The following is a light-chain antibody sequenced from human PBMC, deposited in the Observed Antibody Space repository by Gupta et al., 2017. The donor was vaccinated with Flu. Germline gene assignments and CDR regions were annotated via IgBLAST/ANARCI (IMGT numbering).Light chain of an antibody. Sequence: GDRVTITCRASQSIAIYLSWYQQKPGQAPNLLIYNASSVQSGVPSKFSGSGSGTDFTLTISSLHPEDVATYYCLQTYNTSWTFGQGTKVEIK. CDR3: LQTYNTSWT. J-gene: IGKJ1*01. CDR2: NAS. V-gene: IGKV1-39*01. CDR1: QSIAIY.